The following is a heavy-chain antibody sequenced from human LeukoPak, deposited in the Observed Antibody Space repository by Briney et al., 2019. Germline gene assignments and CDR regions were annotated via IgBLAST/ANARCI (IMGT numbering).Heavy chain of an antibody. CDR2: MNPKSGNT. V-gene: IGHV1-8*03. CDR1: GYTFTSYD. J-gene: IGHJ6*03. Sequence: ASVKVSCKASGYTFTSYDINWVRQVTGQGLEWMGWMNPKSGNTGYAQKSQGRVTITRNTSISTAYMEVSSLRYEDTAVYYCARRAVDNSYYYYMDVWGKGTTVTVSS. D-gene: IGHD6-19*01. CDR3: ARRAVDNSYYYYMDV.